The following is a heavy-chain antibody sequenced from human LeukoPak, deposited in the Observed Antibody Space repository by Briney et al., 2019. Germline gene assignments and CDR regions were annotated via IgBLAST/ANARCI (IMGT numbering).Heavy chain of an antibody. CDR3: AAQGEWLFDAFDI. J-gene: IGHJ3*02. Sequence: SETLSLTCTVSGYSISSGYYWGWIRQPPGKGLEWIGSIYYSGSTNYNPSLKSRVTITVDTSKNQFSLKLSSVTAADTAVYYCAAQGEWLFDAFDIWGQGTMVTVSS. D-gene: IGHD3-3*01. CDR2: IYYSGST. CDR1: GYSISSGYY. V-gene: IGHV4-38-2*02.